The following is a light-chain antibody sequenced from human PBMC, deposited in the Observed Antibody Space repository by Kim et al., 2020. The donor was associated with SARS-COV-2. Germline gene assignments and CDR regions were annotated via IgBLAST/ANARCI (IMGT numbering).Light chain of an antibody. J-gene: IGLJ2*01. CDR3: NSRDNNDYVL. Sequence: VALGQTVRITCQGDSLRSYYTTWYQQKPGQAPIVVVYGKNNRPSRIPDRFSGSSSGNTASLTITGTQAGDEADYYCNSRDNNDYVLFGGGTQLTVL. CDR1: SLRSYY. CDR2: GKN. V-gene: IGLV3-19*01.